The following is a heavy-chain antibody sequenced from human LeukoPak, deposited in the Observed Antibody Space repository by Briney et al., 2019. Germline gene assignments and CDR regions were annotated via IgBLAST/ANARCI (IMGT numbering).Heavy chain of an antibody. V-gene: IGHV4-59*01. CDR1: GGSISGYY. Sequence: PSETLSLTCTVSGGSISGYYWSWIRQPPGKGLEWIGYIYHSGSTNYNPSLKSRVTISVDTSKNQFSLKLSSVTAADTAVYYCARALRQQLVTGWFDPWGQGTLVTVSS. CDR2: IYHSGST. D-gene: IGHD6-13*01. CDR3: ARALRQQLVTGWFDP. J-gene: IGHJ5*02.